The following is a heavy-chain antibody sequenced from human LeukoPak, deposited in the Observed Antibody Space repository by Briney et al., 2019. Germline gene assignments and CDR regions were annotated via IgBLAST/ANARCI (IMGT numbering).Heavy chain of an antibody. V-gene: IGHV3-74*01. J-gene: IGHJ4*02. CDR1: GFTFSSYW. Sequence: PGGSLRLSCAASGFTFSSYWMHWARQPPGKGLVWVSRITSDGSGIGYADSVKGRFSTSRDNAKNTLYLQMNSLRAEDTAVYYCASGRLVGAPDYWGQGTLVTVSS. CDR2: ITSDGSGI. D-gene: IGHD1-26*01. CDR3: ASGRLVGAPDY.